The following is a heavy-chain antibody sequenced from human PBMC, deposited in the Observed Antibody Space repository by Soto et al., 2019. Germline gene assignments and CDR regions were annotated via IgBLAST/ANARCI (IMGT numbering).Heavy chain of an antibody. D-gene: IGHD6-19*01. CDR2: IYYSGST. Sequence: SETLSLTCTVSGGSISSSSYYWGWIRQPPGKGLEWIGSIYYSGSTYYNPSLKSRVTISVDTSKNQFSLKLSSVTAADTAVYYCARHASYSSGWYVPADAFDIWGQGTMVTVS. CDR3: ARHASYSSGWYVPADAFDI. CDR1: GGSISSSSYY. J-gene: IGHJ3*02. V-gene: IGHV4-39*01.